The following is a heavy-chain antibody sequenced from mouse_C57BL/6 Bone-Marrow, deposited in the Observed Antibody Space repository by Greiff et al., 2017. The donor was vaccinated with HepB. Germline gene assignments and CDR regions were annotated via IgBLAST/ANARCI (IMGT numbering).Heavy chain of an antibody. CDR2: IDPDTGGT. J-gene: IGHJ2*01. D-gene: IGHD2-5*01. V-gene: IGHV1-15*01. Sequence: QVQLQQSGAELVRPGASVTLSCKASGYTFTDYEMHWVKQTPVHGLEWIGAIDPDTGGTAYNQKFKGKAILTADKSSSTAYMELSSLTSEDSAVYYCRAYYSNYLYYFDYWGQGTTLTVSS. CDR1: GYTFTDYE. CDR3: RAYYSNYLYYFDY.